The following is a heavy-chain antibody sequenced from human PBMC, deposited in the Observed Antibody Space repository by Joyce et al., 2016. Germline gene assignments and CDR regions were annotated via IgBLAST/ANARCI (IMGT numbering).Heavy chain of an antibody. J-gene: IGHJ4*02. Sequence: EVQLVESGGGLVQPGGSLRLSCAASGIIFSNKEMNWVRQATGKGLEWVSSINSDNSRIHYADSVRGRFTISRDNARNSLYLEMDYLRVDDTAIYYCTTPSCANWGQGSLVTVSS. CDR2: INSDNSRI. CDR1: GIIFSNKE. CDR3: TTPSCAN. V-gene: IGHV3-48*03. D-gene: IGHD2-2*01.